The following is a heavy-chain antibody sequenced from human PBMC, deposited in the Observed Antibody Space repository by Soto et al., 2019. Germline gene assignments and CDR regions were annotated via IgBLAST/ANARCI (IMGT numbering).Heavy chain of an antibody. CDR1: GGSISSYY. D-gene: IGHD5-18*01. CDR3: ARDETSGYSYGGPFDY. Sequence: SETLSLTCTVSGGSISSYYWSWIRQPAGKGLEWIGRIYTSGSTNYNPSLKSRVTMSVDTSKNQFSLKLSSVTAADTAVYYCARDETSGYSYGGPFDYWGQGTLVPVSS. V-gene: IGHV4-4*07. CDR2: IYTSGST. J-gene: IGHJ4*02.